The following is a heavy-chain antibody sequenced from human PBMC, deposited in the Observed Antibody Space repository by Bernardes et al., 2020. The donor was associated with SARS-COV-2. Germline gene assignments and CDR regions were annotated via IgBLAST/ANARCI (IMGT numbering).Heavy chain of an antibody. CDR1: GGSIRSGGYY. V-gene: IGHV4-31*03. D-gene: IGHD3-22*01. CDR2: IYYSGST. Sequence: SEPLSLTCTVSGGSIRSGGYYWSWIRQHPGKGLEWIGYIYYSGSTYYNPSLKSRVTISVDTSKNQFSLKLSSVTAADTAVYYCARGFGITMIVVVMGAFDIWGQGTMVTVSS. CDR3: ARGFGITMIVVVMGAFDI. J-gene: IGHJ3*02.